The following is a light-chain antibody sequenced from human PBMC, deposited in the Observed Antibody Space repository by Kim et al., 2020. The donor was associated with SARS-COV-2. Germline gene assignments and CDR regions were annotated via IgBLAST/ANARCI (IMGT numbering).Light chain of an antibody. Sequence: APVGDTVPITCRASQDVNIWLAWYQQKPGQVPKLLIHKTSGLQGGVPSRFSGGGSGTDFTLTISSLQPDDFATYYCQQYHTHSTFGQGTKVDIK. J-gene: IGKJ1*01. V-gene: IGKV1-5*03. CDR2: KTS. CDR1: QDVNIW. CDR3: QQYHTHST.